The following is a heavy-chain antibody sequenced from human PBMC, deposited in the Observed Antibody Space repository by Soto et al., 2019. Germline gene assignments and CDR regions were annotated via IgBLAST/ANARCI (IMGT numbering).Heavy chain of an antibody. CDR2: INSDGSST. CDR1: GFTFSNYW. Sequence: GGSLRLSCAASGFTFSNYWMHWVRQAPGKGLVWVSRINSDGSSTMYADSVKGRFTIFRDNAKNTLYLQMNSLRAEDTAVYYWAKDPAPLGLYDYWGQGTLVTVPS. CDR3: AKDPAPLGLYDY. J-gene: IGHJ4*02. V-gene: IGHV3-74*03. D-gene: IGHD6-19*01.